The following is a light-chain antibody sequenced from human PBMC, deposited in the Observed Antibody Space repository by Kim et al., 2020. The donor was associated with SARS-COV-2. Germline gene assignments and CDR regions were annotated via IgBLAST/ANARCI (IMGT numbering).Light chain of an antibody. Sequence: DIQMTQSPSSLSASVGDRVTITCRASQSISTYLNWYQQKPGKAPKLLTYGASNLPSGVPSRFSCSGSGTDFTLTISTLQPEDFGTYYCQQGYSTFGQGTKLEI. V-gene: IGKV1-39*01. J-gene: IGKJ2*01. CDR2: GAS. CDR1: QSISTY. CDR3: QQGYST.